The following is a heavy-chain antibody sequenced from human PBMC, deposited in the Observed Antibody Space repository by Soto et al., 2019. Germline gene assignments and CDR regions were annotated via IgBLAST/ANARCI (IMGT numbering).Heavy chain of an antibody. D-gene: IGHD6-6*01. CDR1: GGSLRSGDSS. V-gene: IGHV4-30-2*01. J-gene: IGHJ4*02. CDR3: ARDERRSSGRNFDY. Sequence: PSETLSLTCTVSGGSLRSGDSSWSWIRQPPGRGLEYIGFIYHYGNPYYNPSLKSRATISVDRSKNQISLRLSSVTAADTAVYFCARDERRSSGRNFDYWGRGILVTVSS. CDR2: IYHYGNP.